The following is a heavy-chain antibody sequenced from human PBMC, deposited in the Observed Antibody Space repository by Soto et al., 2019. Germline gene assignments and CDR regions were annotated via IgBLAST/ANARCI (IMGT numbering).Heavy chain of an antibody. CDR1: GFTFRSYA. CDR2: ISSTSTYT. Sequence: LRLSFAASGFTFRSYAMNWVRQTQEKGLEWVSSISSTSTYTHYADSVKGRFTISRDNANNSLFLQMNSLRAEDTAIYYCARDLVLAGNYWGQGALVTVSS. CDR3: ARDLVLAGNY. V-gene: IGHV3-21*01. J-gene: IGHJ4*02. D-gene: IGHD6-19*01.